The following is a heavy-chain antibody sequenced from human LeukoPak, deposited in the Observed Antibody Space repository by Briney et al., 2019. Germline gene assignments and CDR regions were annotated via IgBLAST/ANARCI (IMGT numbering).Heavy chain of an antibody. CDR3: ARGGSPLGRGDYRWFDP. CDR1: GDSVSSNSAA. V-gene: IGHV6-1*01. CDR2: TYYRSKWYN. D-gene: IGHD4-17*01. Sequence: SQTLSLTCAISGDSVSSNSAAWNWIRQSPSRGLEWLGRTYYRSKWYNDYAVSVKSRITINPDTTKNQFSLQLNSVTPEDTAVYYCARGGSPLGRGDYRWFDPWGQGTLVTVSS. J-gene: IGHJ5*02.